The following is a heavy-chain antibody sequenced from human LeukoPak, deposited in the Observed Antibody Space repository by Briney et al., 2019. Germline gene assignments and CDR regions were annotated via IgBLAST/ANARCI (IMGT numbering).Heavy chain of an antibody. Sequence: VSVKVSCKASGYTVTSYNINWVRQATGQGLEWMGWMNPNSGNTSSAQKFQGRLTMTRNTSISTAYMELSSLRPEDTAVYYCARRSQAGGTGIGYWGQGTLVTVSS. D-gene: IGHD6-19*01. CDR2: MNPNSGNT. CDR1: GYTVTSYN. CDR3: ARRSQAGGTGIGY. V-gene: IGHV1-8*01. J-gene: IGHJ4*02.